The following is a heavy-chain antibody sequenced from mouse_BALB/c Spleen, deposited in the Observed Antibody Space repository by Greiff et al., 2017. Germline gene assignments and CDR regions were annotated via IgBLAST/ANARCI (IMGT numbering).Heavy chain of an antibody. J-gene: IGHJ4*01. CDR3: APIYDGYFGNAMDY. V-gene: IGHV14-3*02. D-gene: IGHD2-3*01. CDR2: IDPANGNT. CDR1: GFNIKDTY. Sequence: VQLKQSGAELVKPGASVKLSCTASGFNIKDTYMHWVKQRPEQGLEWIGRIDPANGNTKYDPKFQGKATITADTSSNTAYLQLSSLTSEDTAVYYCAPIYDGYFGNAMDYWGQGTSVTVSS.